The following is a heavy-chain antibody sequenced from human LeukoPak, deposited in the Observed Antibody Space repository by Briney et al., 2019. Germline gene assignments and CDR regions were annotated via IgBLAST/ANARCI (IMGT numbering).Heavy chain of an antibody. CDR3: AIPDYGDGY. D-gene: IGHD4-17*01. Sequence: PSETLSLTCIVSGGSISSSIYYWAWVRQPPGKGLEWIGTVFYNGATQYSPSLRSRVTISVDTSKNQFSLKLSSVTAADTAVYYCAIPDYGDGYWGQGTLVTVSS. CDR2: VFYNGAT. J-gene: IGHJ4*02. V-gene: IGHV4-39*07. CDR1: GGSISSSIYY.